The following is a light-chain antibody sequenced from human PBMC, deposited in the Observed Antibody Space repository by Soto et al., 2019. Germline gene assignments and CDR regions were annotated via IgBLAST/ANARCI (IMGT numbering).Light chain of an antibody. CDR2: DAS. V-gene: IGKV1-33*01. CDR1: QDISNN. J-gene: IGKJ2*01. CDR3: QQYDDLPRT. Sequence: DIQMTQSPSSLSASVGDRVTITCQASQDISNNLHWYQVKPGKAPKLLIYDASNLETGVPSRFSGSGSGTHFTFTINSLEPENVATYYCQQYDDLPRTFGQGTKLQVK.